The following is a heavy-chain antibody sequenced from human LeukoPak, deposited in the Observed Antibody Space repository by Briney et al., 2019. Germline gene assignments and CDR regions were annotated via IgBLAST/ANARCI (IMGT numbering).Heavy chain of an antibody. J-gene: IGHJ6*03. V-gene: IGHV3-15*01. CDR1: GFSFSRAW. CDR2: IKSKTDGGTT. Sequence: PGGSLRLSCAASGFSFSRAWMSWVRQAPGKGLEWVGRIKSKTDGGTTDYAAPVKGRFTISRDDSKNTLYLQMNSLKTEDTAVYYCTTGWGSGQDYYYYYYMDVWGKGTTVTISS. D-gene: IGHD3-10*01. CDR3: TTGWGSGQDYYYYYYMDV.